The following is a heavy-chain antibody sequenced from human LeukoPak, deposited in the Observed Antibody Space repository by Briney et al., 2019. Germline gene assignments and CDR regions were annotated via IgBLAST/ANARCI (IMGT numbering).Heavy chain of an antibody. CDR1: GDSISSYY. D-gene: IGHD3-10*01. CDR3: ARLSGSRDLLGYFDY. J-gene: IGHJ4*02. CDR2: IYYSGST. Sequence: SETLSLTCTVSGDSISSYYWSWIRQPPGKGLEWIGYIYYSGSTNYNPSLKSRVTISVDTSKNQFSLKLSSVTAADTAVYYCARLSGSRDLLGYFDYWGQGTLVTVSS. V-gene: IGHV4-59*08.